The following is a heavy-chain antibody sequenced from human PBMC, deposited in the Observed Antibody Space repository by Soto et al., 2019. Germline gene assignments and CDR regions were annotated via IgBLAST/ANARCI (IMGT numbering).Heavy chain of an antibody. CDR2: IDHSGST. D-gene: IGHD2-15*01. Sequence: SETLSLTCAVNGGSFSAYYWIWIRQPPGRGLEWIGEIDHSGSTNYNPSLESRGTISIDTAKNRFSLNVTSVTAADTAVYYCVRGLRYSGMDVWGQGTTVTVSS. J-gene: IGHJ6*02. V-gene: IGHV4-34*01. CDR1: GGSFSAYY. CDR3: VRGLRYSGMDV.